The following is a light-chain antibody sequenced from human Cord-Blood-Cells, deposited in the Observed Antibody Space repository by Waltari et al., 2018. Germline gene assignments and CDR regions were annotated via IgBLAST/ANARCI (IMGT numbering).Light chain of an antibody. CDR3: QQYGSSPYS. J-gene: IGKJ2*03. CDR1: QSVSSSY. Sequence: EIVLTQPPGPLSLSPGERATFSCRPSQSVSSSYLAWYQQKPGQAPRLLIYGASSRATGIPDRFSGSGSGTDFTLTISRLEPEDFAVYYCQQYGSSPYSFGQGTKLEIK. V-gene: IGKV3-20*01. CDR2: GAS.